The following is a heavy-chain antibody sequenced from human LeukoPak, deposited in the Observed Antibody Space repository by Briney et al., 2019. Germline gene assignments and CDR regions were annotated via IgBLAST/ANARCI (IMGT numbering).Heavy chain of an antibody. CDR2: ISGYNGNT. J-gene: IGHJ3*02. Sequence: GASVTVSCKASGYTFTSYGITWVRQAPGQGLEWMGWISGYNGNTNYAQKLQGRVTMTTDTSTSTAYMELRSLRSDDTAVYYCARGGGGAYGSGSYYTALDIWGQGTMVTVSS. D-gene: IGHD3-10*01. CDR1: GYTFTSYG. CDR3: ARGGGGAYGSGSYYTALDI. V-gene: IGHV1-18*01.